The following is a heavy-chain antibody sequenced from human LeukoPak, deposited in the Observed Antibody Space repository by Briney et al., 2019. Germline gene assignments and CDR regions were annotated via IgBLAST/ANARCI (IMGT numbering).Heavy chain of an antibody. CDR1: GFTFSSYT. D-gene: IGHD2-15*01. J-gene: IGHJ6*02. CDR3: ARGPFDIVVVVAATQPDYYYYGMDV. CDR2: INHSGST. Sequence: KPGRSLRLSCAASGFTFSSYTMHWVRQPPGKGLEWIGEINHSGSTNYNPSLKSRVTISVDTSKNQFSLKLSSVTAADTAVYYCARGPFDIVVVVAATQPDYYYYGMDVWGQGTTVTVSS. V-gene: IGHV4-34*01.